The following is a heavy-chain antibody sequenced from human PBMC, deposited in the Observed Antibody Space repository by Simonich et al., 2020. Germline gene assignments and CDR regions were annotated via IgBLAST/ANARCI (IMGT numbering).Heavy chain of an antibody. V-gene: IGHV3-21*01. J-gene: IGHJ4*02. CDR1: GFTFSSYS. CDR3: ARDTSYYGSGSYYFDY. CDR2: ISSSSSYI. D-gene: IGHD3-10*01. Sequence: GGGLVKPGGSLRLSCAASGFTFSSYSMNWVRQAPGNGLDLVSSISSSSSYIYYADSVKGRFTISRDNAKNSLYLQMNSLRAEDTAVYYCARDTSYYGSGSYYFDYWGQGTLVTVSS.